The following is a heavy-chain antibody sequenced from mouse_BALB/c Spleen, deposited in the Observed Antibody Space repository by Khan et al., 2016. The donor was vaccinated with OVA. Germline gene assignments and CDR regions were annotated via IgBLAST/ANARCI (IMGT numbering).Heavy chain of an antibody. D-gene: IGHD2-14*01. V-gene: IGHV1-4*01. Sequence: QVQLQQSGAELARPGASVKMSCKASGYTFTSYTIHWIKKRPGQGLEWIGYINPSNGYTNYNQKFKDKATLTTDKSSTTAYLQLSSLTSDDSAVXNCVSDGANHRIDGWFAYWGQGTLVTVSA. CDR3: VSDGANHRIDGWFAY. CDR1: GYTFTSYT. CDR2: INPSNGYT. J-gene: IGHJ3*01.